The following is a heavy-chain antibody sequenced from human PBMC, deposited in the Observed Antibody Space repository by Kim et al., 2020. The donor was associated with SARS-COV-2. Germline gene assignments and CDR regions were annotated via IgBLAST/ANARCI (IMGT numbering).Heavy chain of an antibody. CDR3: ARDANDDYYYYGMDV. D-gene: IGHD1-1*01. CDR1: EFTFNNYG. Sequence: GGSLRLSCAASEFTFNNYGMRWVRQAPGKGLDWVSGITSGGSTYYADSVKGRFTISRDNSKNTLFLQMNSLRVEDTAVYYCARDANDDYYYYGMDVWGQGTRVTVSS. V-gene: IGHV3-23*01. J-gene: IGHJ6*02. CDR2: ITSGGST.